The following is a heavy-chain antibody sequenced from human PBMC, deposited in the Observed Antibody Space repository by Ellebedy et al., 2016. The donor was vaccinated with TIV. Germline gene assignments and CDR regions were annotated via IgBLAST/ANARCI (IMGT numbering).Heavy chain of an antibody. Sequence: ASVKVSCKASGYTFTSYAMNWVRQAPGQGLEWMGWINTKTDTPTYARGFTGRFVFSLDTSDSTAYLQISSLKAEDTAVYYCARTDGSGWTNSFGFWGQGILVTVSS. CDR2: INTKTDTP. J-gene: IGHJ4*02. CDR3: ARTDGSGWTNSFGF. D-gene: IGHD6-19*01. CDR1: GYTFTSYA. V-gene: IGHV7-4-1*02.